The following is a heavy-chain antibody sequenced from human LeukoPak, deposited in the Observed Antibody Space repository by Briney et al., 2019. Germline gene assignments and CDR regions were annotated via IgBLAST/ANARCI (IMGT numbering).Heavy chain of an antibody. V-gene: IGHV4-59*01. D-gene: IGHD2-2*01. CDR3: ARDPVDQPYWFFDL. CDR1: GGSISGSY. Sequence: SETLSLTCTVSGGSISGSYWNWIRQPPGKGLEWIGYIYYSGSTNYNPSLKSRVTISVDTSKKEFSLKLSSVTAADTAVYYCARDPVDQPYWFFDLWGRGTLVTVPS. J-gene: IGHJ2*01. CDR2: IYYSGST.